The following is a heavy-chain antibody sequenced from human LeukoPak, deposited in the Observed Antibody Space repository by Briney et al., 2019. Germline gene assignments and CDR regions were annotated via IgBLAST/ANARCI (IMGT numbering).Heavy chain of an antibody. CDR2: ISYDGSNK. Sequence: PPGGSLRLSCAASGFTFSSYAMHWVRQAPGKGLEWVAVISYDGSNKYYADSVKGRFTISRDNSKNTLYLQMNSLRAEDTAVYYCARDAYCSSTSCYYGDAFDIWGQGTMVTVSS. CDR3: ARDAYCSSTSCYYGDAFDI. V-gene: IGHV3-30-3*01. J-gene: IGHJ3*02. D-gene: IGHD2-2*01. CDR1: GFTFSSYA.